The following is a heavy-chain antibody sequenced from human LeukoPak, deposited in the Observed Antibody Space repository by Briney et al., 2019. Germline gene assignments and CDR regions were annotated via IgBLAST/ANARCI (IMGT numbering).Heavy chain of an antibody. CDR3: ATVESHMVRGVSHALHTYFDY. J-gene: IGHJ4*02. CDR1: GFTFSSYG. V-gene: IGHV3-30*02. CDR2: ILYDGGNK. Sequence: GGSLRLSCAASGFTFSSYGMHWVRQAPGKGLEWVAFILYDGGNKYYADSVKGRFTISRDNSKKTVCVQMSSMRAEDTAVYYCATVESHMVRGVSHALHTYFDYWGQGTLVTVSS. D-gene: IGHD3-10*01.